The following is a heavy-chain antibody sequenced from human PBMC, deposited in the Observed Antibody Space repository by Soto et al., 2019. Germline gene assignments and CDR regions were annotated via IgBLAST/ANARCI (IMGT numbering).Heavy chain of an antibody. CDR1: GHSFASYG. CDR3: ARWGGDYYDSSGYYYDY. D-gene: IGHD3-22*01. V-gene: IGHV1-18*01. CDR2: ISAYNGNT. Sequence: ASVKVSCKASGHSFASYGFSWVRQAPGQGLEWMGWISAYNGNTNYAQKLQGRVTMTTDTSTSTAYMELRSLRSDDTAVYYCARWGGDYYDSSGYYYDYWGQGTLVTVSS. J-gene: IGHJ4*02.